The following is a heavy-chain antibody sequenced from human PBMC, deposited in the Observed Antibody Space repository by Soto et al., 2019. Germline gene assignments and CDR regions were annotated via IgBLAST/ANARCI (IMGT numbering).Heavy chain of an antibody. CDR2: IYWNDDR. D-gene: IGHD2-21*01. CDR1: GFSLTTGGVG. J-gene: IGHJ6*02. CDR3: IYRRASWDYHGLDV. V-gene: IGHV2-5*01. Sequence: TLKESGPPLVKPTQTLTLTCTFSGFSLTTGGVGVGWIRQPPGRSLEWLAVIYWNDDRRRSPSLENRLTITKDTSKNQVVLTMTNMDPVDTATYYCIYRRASWDYHGLDVWGQGTPVTVSS.